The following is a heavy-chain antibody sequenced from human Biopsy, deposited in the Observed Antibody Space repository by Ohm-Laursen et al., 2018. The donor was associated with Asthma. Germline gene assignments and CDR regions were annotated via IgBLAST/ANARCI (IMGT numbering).Heavy chain of an antibody. CDR3: AKRRGYSGHDNDY. V-gene: IGHV3-30*18. J-gene: IGHJ4*02. D-gene: IGHD5-12*01. CDR2: IPYDGNHK. Sequence: SLRLSCSASGFMFRSFGMHWVRQAPGKGLEWVAVIPYDGNHKFYEDSVKGRFTIFRDNSKNTLYLQMNSLRTEDTAVYYCAKRRGYSGHDNDYWGQGTLVIVSS. CDR1: GFMFRSFG.